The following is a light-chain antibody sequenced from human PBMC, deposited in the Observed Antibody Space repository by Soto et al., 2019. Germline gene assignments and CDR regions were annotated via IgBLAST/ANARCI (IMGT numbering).Light chain of an antibody. CDR3: HQSYSTPQT. V-gene: IGKV1-39*01. CDR2: AAS. CDR1: QGTGSW. Sequence: IQKPHSRSTLSASVESRFTIPCRASQGTGSWLAWYQQQPGKAPKLLIYAASTLQSGVPSRISGSGSGTDFTLTISSLQPEDFATYYCHQSYSTPQTFGQGTIVDIK. J-gene: IGKJ1*01.